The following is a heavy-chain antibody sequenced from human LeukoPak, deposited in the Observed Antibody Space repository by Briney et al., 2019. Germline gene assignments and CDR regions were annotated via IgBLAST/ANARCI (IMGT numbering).Heavy chain of an antibody. CDR3: AGTYYYGSGSYLGDAFDI. J-gene: IGHJ3*02. V-gene: IGHV1-69*01. CDR2: IIPIFGTA. Sequence: SVKVSCKASGGTFSSYAISWVRQPPGQGLEWMGGIIPIFGTANYAQKFQGRVTITADESTSTAYMELSSLRSKDTAVYYCAGTYYYGSGSYLGDAFDIWGQGTMVTVSS. D-gene: IGHD3-10*01. CDR1: GGTFSSYA.